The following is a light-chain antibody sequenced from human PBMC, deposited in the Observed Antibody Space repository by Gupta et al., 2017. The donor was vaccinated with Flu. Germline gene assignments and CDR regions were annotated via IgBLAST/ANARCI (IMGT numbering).Light chain of an antibody. CDR3: RRWEHPRT. CDR1: QSLVYKNGITY. Sequence: DVVMTQSPLSLPVTLGQPASISCRSSQSLVYKNGITYLNWFQQRPGQSPGRRIYEVSKRDSGVPDRFSGSGSGTDVTLKISRVEPGDVGFDYCRRWEHPRTCGHGTRLEI. CDR2: EVS. V-gene: IGKV2-30*01. J-gene: IGKJ2*01.